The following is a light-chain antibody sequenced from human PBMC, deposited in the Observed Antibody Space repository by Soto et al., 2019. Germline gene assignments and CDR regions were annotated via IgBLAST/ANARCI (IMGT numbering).Light chain of an antibody. CDR3: CSYASITTWV. J-gene: IGLJ3*02. CDR2: EGS. Sequence: QSALTQPASVSGSPGQSITISCTGSSSDVGGYNYVSWYQQHPGKAPKLMIYEGSKRPSGVSNRFSGSKSGNTASLTISGLQAEDEADYYCCSYASITTWVFGGGTKLTVL. CDR1: SSDVGGYNY. V-gene: IGLV2-23*01.